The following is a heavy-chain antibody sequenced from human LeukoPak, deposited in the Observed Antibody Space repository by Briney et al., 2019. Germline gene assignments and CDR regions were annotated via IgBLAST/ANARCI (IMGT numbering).Heavy chain of an antibody. CDR1: GFAFSDYS. V-gene: IGHV3-48*01. D-gene: IGHD3-22*01. CDR3: ARDSGSYYDRLDC. CDR2: ISVSGATV. J-gene: IGHJ4*02. Sequence: PGGSLRLSCSASGFAFSDYSLNWVRQAPGKGLEGVSYISVSGATVYYADSVKGRFTISRDNARNSLYLQMNSLRAEDTAVYYCARDSGSYYDRLDCWGQGTLDTVSS.